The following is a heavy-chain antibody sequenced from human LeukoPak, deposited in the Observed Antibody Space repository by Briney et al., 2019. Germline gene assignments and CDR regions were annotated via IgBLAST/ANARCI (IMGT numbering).Heavy chain of an antibody. D-gene: IGHD6-13*01. V-gene: IGHV4-39*07. CDR3: ARTSSSWTRDY. Sequence: PSETLSLTCTVSGSSISSSSYYWGWIRQPPGKGLEWIGSIYYSGSTYYNPSLKSRVTISVDTSKNQFSLKLSSVTAADTAVYYCARTSSSWTRDYWGQGTLVTVSS. CDR1: GSSISSSSYY. J-gene: IGHJ4*02. CDR2: IYYSGST.